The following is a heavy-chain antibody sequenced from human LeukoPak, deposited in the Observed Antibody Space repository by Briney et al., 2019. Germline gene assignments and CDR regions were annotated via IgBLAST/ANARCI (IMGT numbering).Heavy chain of an antibody. CDR1: GYTFSSYG. D-gene: IGHD1-26*01. Sequence: SVKVSCKASGYTFSSYGISWVRQAPGQGLESMGGIIPIFGTANYAQKFQGRVTIIADESTSTAYMELSSLRSEDTAVYYCARGVVGATTGAYSFDYWGRGTLVTVSS. V-gene: IGHV1-69*13. J-gene: IGHJ4*02. CDR2: IIPIFGTA. CDR3: ARGVVGATTGAYSFDY.